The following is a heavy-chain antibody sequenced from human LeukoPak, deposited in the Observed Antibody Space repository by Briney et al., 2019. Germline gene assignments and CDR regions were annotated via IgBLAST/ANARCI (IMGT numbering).Heavy chain of an antibody. CDR1: GFTLSSNA. Sequence: PGGSLRLSCAASGFTLSSNAMNWVRQAPGKGLEWVSGISGSGGSTYYADSVKGRFTISRDKSKNTLYLLMISLRAEDTAVYYCAIRKQQVVPPRPYPYYYGMDVWGQGTTVTVSS. J-gene: IGHJ6*02. D-gene: IGHD6-13*01. V-gene: IGHV3-23*01. CDR2: ISGSGGST. CDR3: AIRKQQVVPPRPYPYYYGMDV.